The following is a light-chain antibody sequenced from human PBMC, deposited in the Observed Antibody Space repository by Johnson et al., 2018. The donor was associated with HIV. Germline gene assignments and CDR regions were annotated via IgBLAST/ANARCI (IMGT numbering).Light chain of an antibody. V-gene: IGLV1-47*01. J-gene: IGLJ1*01. Sequence: QSVLTQPPSVSAAPGQRVTISCSGSSSNIGNIYVSWYQQLPGTAPKLLIYRNNQRPSGVPDRFSGSKSGTSASLAISGLQAEDEADYYWAAWDDSLNAYVFGTGTNVTVL. CDR3: AAWDDSLNAYV. CDR1: SSNIGNIY. CDR2: RNN.